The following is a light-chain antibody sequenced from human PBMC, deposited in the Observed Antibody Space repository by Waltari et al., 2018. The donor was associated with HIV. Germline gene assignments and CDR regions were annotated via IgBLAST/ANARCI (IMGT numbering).Light chain of an antibody. CDR3: QQYDRSPQT. J-gene: IGKJ1*01. Sequence: EVVLTQSPGTLSLSPGERATLSCRASQTVSSPYLAWYQQKPGQAPRLLIYGASSRATGIPDRFSGSGSGTDFTLTISRLEPEDFAVYYCQQYDRSPQTFGQGTKVEIK. CDR2: GAS. V-gene: IGKV3-20*01. CDR1: QTVSSPY.